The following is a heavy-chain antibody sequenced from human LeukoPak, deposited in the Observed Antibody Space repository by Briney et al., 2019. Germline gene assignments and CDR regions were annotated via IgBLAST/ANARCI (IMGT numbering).Heavy chain of an antibody. CDR1: GYTFTSYY. Sequence: ASVKVSCKASGYTFTSYYMHWVRQAPGQGLEWMGLINPSGSSTLYAQKFQGRVTMTRDMSTTTDYMELSSLRSEDTAVYYCARDNSVGDIAWWFDPWGQGTLVTVSS. D-gene: IGHD3-16*02. V-gene: IGHV1-46*01. CDR3: ARDNSVGDIAWWFDP. CDR2: INPSGSST. J-gene: IGHJ5*02.